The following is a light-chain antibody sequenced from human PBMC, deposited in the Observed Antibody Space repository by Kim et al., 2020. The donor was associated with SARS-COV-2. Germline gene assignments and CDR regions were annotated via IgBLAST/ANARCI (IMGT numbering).Light chain of an antibody. CDR2: AAS. V-gene: IGKV1-39*01. CDR3: QQSYTHPVT. J-gene: IGKJ1*01. Sequence: SLSASVGDRVTITCRASQSISSYLHWYQQKPGKAPKLLIYAASSLQSGVPSRFSGSGSGTDFTLTISSLQPEDFATYFCQQSYTHPVTFGQGTKVDIK. CDR1: QSISSY.